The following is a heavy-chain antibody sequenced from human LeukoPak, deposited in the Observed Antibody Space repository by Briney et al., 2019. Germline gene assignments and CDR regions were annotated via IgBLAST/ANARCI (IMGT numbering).Heavy chain of an antibody. CDR2: IYYSGST. J-gene: IGHJ4*02. CDR1: GGSISSSTYY. D-gene: IGHD5-24*01. Sequence: SETLSLTCTVSGGSISSSTYYWGWIRQPPGKGLEWIGYIYYSGSTYYNPSLKSRVTISVDTSKNQFSLKLSSETAADTAVYYCARGGGDGYNDYWGQGTLVTVSS. CDR3: ARGGGDGYNDY. V-gene: IGHV4-31*03.